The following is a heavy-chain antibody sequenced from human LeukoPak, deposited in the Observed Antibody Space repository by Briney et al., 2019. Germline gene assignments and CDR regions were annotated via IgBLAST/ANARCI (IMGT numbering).Heavy chain of an antibody. V-gene: IGHV3-23*01. D-gene: IGHD5-12*01. CDR1: RFTFNSYA. Sequence: GGSLRLSCAASRFTFNSYAMSWVRQAPGKGLEWVSVIGGSNGITFYVGSVKGRFTISRDNSKDTLYLQMSSLRAEDTAVYYCARNENSGWGYFDYWGQGTLVTVSS. CDR2: IGGSNGIT. CDR3: ARNENSGWGYFDY. J-gene: IGHJ4*02.